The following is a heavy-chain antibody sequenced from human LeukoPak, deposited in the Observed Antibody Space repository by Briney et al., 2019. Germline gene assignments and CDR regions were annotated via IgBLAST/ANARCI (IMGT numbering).Heavy chain of an antibody. J-gene: IGHJ4*02. CDR3: AKGAAAGTQIDY. V-gene: IGHV3-30*18. D-gene: IGHD6-13*01. CDR1: GFTFSSYG. Sequence: HPGGSLRLSCAASGFTFSSYGMHWVRQAPGKGLEGGAVISYGGSNKYYADSVKGRFTISRDNSKNTLYLQMNSLRAEDTAVYYCAKGAAAGTQIDYWGQGTLVTVSS. CDR2: ISYGGSNK.